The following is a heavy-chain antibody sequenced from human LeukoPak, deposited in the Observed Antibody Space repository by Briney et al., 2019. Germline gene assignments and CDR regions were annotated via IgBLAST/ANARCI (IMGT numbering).Heavy chain of an antibody. V-gene: IGHV3-23*01. D-gene: IGHD6-13*01. CDR1: GFVFSNYA. CDR3: AKDVLAAAGYYFDY. Sequence: GGSPRLSCAASGFVFSNYAMSWVRQAPGKGLEWVSTISGTGANTYYAGSVKGRFIISRDNSKNTLFLQMNSLRAEDTAVYFCAKDVLAAAGYYFDYWGQGILVTVSS. J-gene: IGHJ4*02. CDR2: ISGTGANT.